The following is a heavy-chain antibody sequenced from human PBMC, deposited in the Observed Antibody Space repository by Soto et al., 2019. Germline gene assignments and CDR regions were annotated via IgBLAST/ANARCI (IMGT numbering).Heavy chain of an antibody. V-gene: IGHV3-21*06. Sequence: GGSLRLSCVASGFTFSAYSMSWVCQAPGHGLEWVSCITSSRTYIYYTRSVEGRVTISRDDAKNSLHLQMDSLRAEDTAVYYCARDLLEGYGHARQPDYWGKGTVVTVSS. CDR1: GFTFSAYS. CDR2: ITSSRTYI. D-gene: IGHD5-18*01. CDR3: ARDLLEGYGHARQPDY. J-gene: IGHJ4*02.